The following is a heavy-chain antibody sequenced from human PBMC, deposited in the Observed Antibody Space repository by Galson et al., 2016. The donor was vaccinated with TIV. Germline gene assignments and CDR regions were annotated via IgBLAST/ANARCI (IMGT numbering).Heavy chain of an antibody. CDR3: ARDRVVHATYYYYYYGMDV. J-gene: IGHJ6*02. D-gene: IGHD3-10*01. CDR2: ISDVGNT. CDR1: GLSVSINY. Sequence: SLRLSCAASGLSVSINYMTWVRQAPGKGLEWVSLISDVGNTYYPDSVKGRFTISRDNSKSTLYLQMNSLRVEDTAVYYCARDRVVHATYYYYYYGMDVWGQGTAVTVSS. V-gene: IGHV3-53*05.